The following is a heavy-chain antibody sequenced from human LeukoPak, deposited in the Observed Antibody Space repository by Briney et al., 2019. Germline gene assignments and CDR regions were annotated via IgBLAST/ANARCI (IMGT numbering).Heavy chain of an antibody. Sequence: SETLSLTCTVSGGSISSSSYYWSWIRQPPGKGLDWIGSIYYSGSTYYNPSLKSRVTISVDTSKNQFSLKLRSVTAADTVVFYCARGVDSSWYMAAFDIWGQGTMVTVSS. V-gene: IGHV4-39*07. CDR2: IYYSGST. J-gene: IGHJ3*02. CDR1: GGSISSSSYY. CDR3: ARGVDSSWYMAAFDI. D-gene: IGHD6-13*01.